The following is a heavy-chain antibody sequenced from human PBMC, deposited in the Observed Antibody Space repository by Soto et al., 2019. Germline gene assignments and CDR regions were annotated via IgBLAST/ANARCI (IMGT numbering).Heavy chain of an antibody. Sequence: QVQLVQSGAEVKKPGSSLRVSCKASGDTFNFYTINWVRQAPGLGPEWLGRIIPYLSVSNYAQKFQGRVTITADKSTNTAYMEVRSLRSEDTAMYYCATSFGSGYRAFDYWGQGALVTVSS. J-gene: IGHJ4*02. CDR2: IIPYLSVS. CDR1: GDTFNFYT. CDR3: ATSFGSGYRAFDY. V-gene: IGHV1-69*02. D-gene: IGHD3-10*01.